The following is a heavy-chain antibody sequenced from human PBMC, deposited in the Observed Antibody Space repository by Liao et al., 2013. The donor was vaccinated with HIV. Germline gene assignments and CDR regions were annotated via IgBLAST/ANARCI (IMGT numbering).Heavy chain of an antibody. J-gene: IGHJ5*02. Sequence: QLQLQESGPGLVKPSETLSLTCTVSGGSISSRGYYWGWIRQPPGKGLEWIGSIYYTGSTYYNRSLKSRVTISVDTSKNQFSLRLSSMTAADTAVYYCARSMLLRPNWFDPWGQGTLVTVSS. V-gene: IGHV4-39*07. D-gene: IGHD2-15*01. CDR1: GGSISSRGYY. CDR3: ARSMLLRPNWFDP. CDR2: IYYTGST.